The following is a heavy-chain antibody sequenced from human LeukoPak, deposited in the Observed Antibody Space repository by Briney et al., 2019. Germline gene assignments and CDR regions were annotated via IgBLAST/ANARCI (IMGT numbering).Heavy chain of an antibody. Sequence: PSETLSLTCTVSGGSISSYYWSWIRLPPGKGLEWIGYLSKSGNTNHSPSLKSRVTIFGDTSKNQFFLKLSSVTAADTAVYYCARGAYGSGSKGWFDPWGQGTLVTVSS. CDR2: LSKSGNT. D-gene: IGHD3-10*01. J-gene: IGHJ5*02. CDR1: GGSISSYY. CDR3: ARGAYGSGSKGWFDP. V-gene: IGHV4-59*12.